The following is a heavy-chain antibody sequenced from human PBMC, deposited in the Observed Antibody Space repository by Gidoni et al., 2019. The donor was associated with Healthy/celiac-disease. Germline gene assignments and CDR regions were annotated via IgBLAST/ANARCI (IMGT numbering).Heavy chain of an antibody. V-gene: IGHV3-7*01. CDR1: GFTFSSYW. Sequence: EVQLVESGGGLAQPGRSLRLACSASGFTFSSYWMSWVRQDPGKGLGWVANIKQDGSEKYYVDSVKGRFTISRDNAKNSLYLQMNSLRAEDTAVYYCARGRGVTSVWGQGALVTVSS. J-gene: IGHJ4*02. CDR3: ARGRGVTSV. CDR2: IKQDGSEK. D-gene: IGHD3-10*01.